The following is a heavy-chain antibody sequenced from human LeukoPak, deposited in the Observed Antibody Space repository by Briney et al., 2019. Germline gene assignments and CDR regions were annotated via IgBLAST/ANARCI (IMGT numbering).Heavy chain of an antibody. D-gene: IGHD6-19*01. J-gene: IGHJ4*02. Sequence: GGSQRLSCAASGFTFSSYAMSWVRQAPGKGLEWVSGISGSAASTYYADSVKGRFTISRDNSKNTVYLQMNSLRAEDTAVYYCAKMPVSYSSGWSNFDYWGQGTLVTVSS. V-gene: IGHV3-23*01. CDR1: GFTFSSYA. CDR2: ISGSAAST. CDR3: AKMPVSYSSGWSNFDY.